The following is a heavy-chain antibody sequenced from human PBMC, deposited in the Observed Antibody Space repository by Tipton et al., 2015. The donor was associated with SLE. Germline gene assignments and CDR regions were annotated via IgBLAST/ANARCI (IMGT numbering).Heavy chain of an antibody. V-gene: IGHV3-21*03. CDR1: GFSFSTYT. CDR2: ISSSSNYI. J-gene: IGHJ4*02. CDR3: AKTLFGDYGDS. Sequence: GSLRLSCSASGFSFSTYTIHWVRQAPGKGLEWISSISSSSNYIYYADSVKGRFTISRDNARNSLFLQMDSLRVADTAVYYCAKTLFGDYGDSWGQGTLVTVSS. D-gene: IGHD3-10*01.